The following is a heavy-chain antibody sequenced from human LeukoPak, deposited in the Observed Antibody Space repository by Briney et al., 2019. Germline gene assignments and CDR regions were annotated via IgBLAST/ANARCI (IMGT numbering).Heavy chain of an antibody. Sequence: GGSLRLSCAASGFTFSDYYMSWIRQAPGKGLEWVSYISSSGSTIYYADSVKGRFTISRDNAKNSLYLQMNSLRAEDTAVYYCASGLGDYYDSSGLKDYWGQGTLVTVSS. CDR2: ISSSGSTI. D-gene: IGHD3-22*01. CDR3: ASGLGDYYDSSGLKDY. J-gene: IGHJ4*02. V-gene: IGHV3-11*01. CDR1: GFTFSDYY.